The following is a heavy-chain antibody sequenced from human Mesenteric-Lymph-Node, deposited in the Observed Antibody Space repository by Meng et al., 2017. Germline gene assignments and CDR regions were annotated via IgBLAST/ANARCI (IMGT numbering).Heavy chain of an antibody. Sequence: QVQLVESGAEVTKPGASVKVPCEASGFIFNHYAISWVRQDPGQGLQYMGWMSAYNGNTNYAQELQGRVTMTTDTSTSTAYMELRSLRSDDTAVYYCARGVFEYSSSGCDYWGQGTLVTVSS. CDR3: ARGVFEYSSSGCDY. D-gene: IGHD6-6*01. CDR2: MSAYNGNT. V-gene: IGHV1-18*01. J-gene: IGHJ4*02. CDR1: GFIFNHYA.